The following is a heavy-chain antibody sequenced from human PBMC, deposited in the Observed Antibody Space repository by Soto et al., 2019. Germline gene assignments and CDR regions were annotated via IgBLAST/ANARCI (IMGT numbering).Heavy chain of an antibody. CDR1: GGSFSGYY. V-gene: IGHV4-34*01. D-gene: IGHD3-10*01. J-gene: IGHJ6*02. CDR3: ARGEIKLLGGMDV. CDR2: ISHSGSS. Sequence: QVQLQQSGAGLMKPSETLSLTCAVYGGSFSGYYWGWVRQPPGKGLEWIGAISHSGSSKYHPSFKSRVTISVDTSNNQFSLRVNSVTPADTAVYYCARGEIKLLGGMDVWGQGTTVTVSS.